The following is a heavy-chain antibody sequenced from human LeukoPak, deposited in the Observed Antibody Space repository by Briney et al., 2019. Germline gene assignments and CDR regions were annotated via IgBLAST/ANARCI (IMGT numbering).Heavy chain of an antibody. D-gene: IGHD6-19*01. Sequence: GGSPRLSCVVSGFAVSSNSMSWVRQAPGKGLEWVSILYNGGGANYADSVRGRFTISRDNSRNTLFLQMTSLRADDTAVYYCARRDTTGWYHHFDYWGQGTQVTVSS. CDR1: GFAVSSNS. V-gene: IGHV3-53*01. CDR2: LYNGGGA. J-gene: IGHJ4*02. CDR3: ARRDTTGWYHHFDY.